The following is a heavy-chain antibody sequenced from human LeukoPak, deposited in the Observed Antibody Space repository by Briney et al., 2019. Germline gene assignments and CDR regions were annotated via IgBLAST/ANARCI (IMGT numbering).Heavy chain of an antibody. CDR3: ARDAGYCSGGSCLTFDY. V-gene: IGHV3-21*01. Sequence: GGSLRLSCAASGFTFSSYSMNWVRQAPGKGLEWVSSISSSSSYIYYADSVKGRFTISRDNAKNSLYLQVNSLRAEDTAVYYCARDAGYCSGGSCLTFDYWGQGTLVTVSS. CDR2: ISSSSSYI. CDR1: GFTFSSYS. J-gene: IGHJ4*02. D-gene: IGHD2-15*01.